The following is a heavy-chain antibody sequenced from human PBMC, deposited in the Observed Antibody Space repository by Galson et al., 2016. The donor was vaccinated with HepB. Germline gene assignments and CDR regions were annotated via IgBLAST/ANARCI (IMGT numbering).Heavy chain of an antibody. CDR1: GGSISSNY. CDR3: ARYGGNSVYYYGMDV. J-gene: IGHJ6*02. CDR2: IYYSGST. D-gene: IGHD4-23*01. V-gene: IGHV4-59*01. Sequence: LSLTCTVSGGSISSNYWSWIRQPPGKGLERIGYIYYSGSTNYNPSLKSRVTISVDTTKSQFSLKLSSVSAADTAVYYCARYGGNSVYYYGMDVWGQGTTVTVSS.